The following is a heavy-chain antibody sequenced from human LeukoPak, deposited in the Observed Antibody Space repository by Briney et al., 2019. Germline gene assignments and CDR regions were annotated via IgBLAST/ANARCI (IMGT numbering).Heavy chain of an antibody. CDR1: GGSISSYY. Sequence: PSETLSLTCTVSGGSISSYYWSWIRQPAGKGLEWIGRIYTNGSTNYNPSLKSRVTMSVDTSKNQFSLKLSSVTAADTAVYYCARGIAVAGLYYYYYYGMDVWGQGTTVTVSS. CDR3: ARGIAVAGLYYYYYYGMDV. J-gene: IGHJ6*02. CDR2: IYTNGST. D-gene: IGHD6-19*01. V-gene: IGHV4-4*07.